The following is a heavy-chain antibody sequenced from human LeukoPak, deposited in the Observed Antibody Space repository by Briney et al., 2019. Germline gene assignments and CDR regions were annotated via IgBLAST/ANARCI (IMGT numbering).Heavy chain of an antibody. CDR3: ARGGYHHGFDI. CDR1: GFTFNSYW. D-gene: IGHD2-15*01. V-gene: IGHV3-74*01. J-gene: IGHJ3*02. Sequence: GGSLRLSCAASGFTFNSYWFHWVRQAPGKGLVWVSRINSDGSDTIYADSVKGRFTISRGNAKSTVYLQMNSLKAEDTAVYYCARGGYHHGFDIWGQGTMVTVSS. CDR2: INSDGSDT.